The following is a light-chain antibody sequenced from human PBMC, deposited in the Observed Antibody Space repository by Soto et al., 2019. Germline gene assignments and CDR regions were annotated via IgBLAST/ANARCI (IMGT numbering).Light chain of an antibody. J-gene: IGKJ1*01. V-gene: IGKV3-20*01. CDR3: QQYDSSWT. CDR2: GVS. CDR1: QSVPSNF. Sequence: IVLTQSPGTLSLSPGERATLSCRASQSVPSNFLAWYQQKPGQAPILVIYGVSRRATGIPDRFSGSGSGTVFTITISRLEPEDFAVYYCQQYDSSWTFGQGTMVEIK.